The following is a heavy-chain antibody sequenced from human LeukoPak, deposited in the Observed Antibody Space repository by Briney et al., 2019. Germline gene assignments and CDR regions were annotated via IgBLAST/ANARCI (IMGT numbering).Heavy chain of an antibody. V-gene: IGHV1-18*01. CDR1: GYTFTSYG. J-gene: IGHJ3*02. CDR2: ISAYNGNT. Sequence: ASVKVSCKASGYTFTSYGISWVRQAPGQGLEWMGWISAYNGNTNYAQKLQGRVTMTTDTSTSTAYMELRSLRSDDTAVYYCASHDSSGYYPDAFDIWGQGTMVTVSS. CDR3: ASHDSSGYYPDAFDI. D-gene: IGHD3-22*01.